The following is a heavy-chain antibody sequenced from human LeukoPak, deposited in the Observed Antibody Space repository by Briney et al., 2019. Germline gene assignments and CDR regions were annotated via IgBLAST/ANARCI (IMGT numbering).Heavy chain of an antibody. CDR1: EFTFTTYG. J-gene: IGHJ4*02. D-gene: IGHD3-22*01. Sequence: GRSLTLSCAASEFTFTTYGMHWVRQAPGKGLEWVAFIYYDGSNIYYADYVKGRFTISRDISKNTLYLQMDSLRDEDTAVYYCARDLNLYDSSGYYPRWGQGTLATVSS. CDR3: ARDLNLYDSSGYYPR. CDR2: IYYDGSNI. V-gene: IGHV3-33*01.